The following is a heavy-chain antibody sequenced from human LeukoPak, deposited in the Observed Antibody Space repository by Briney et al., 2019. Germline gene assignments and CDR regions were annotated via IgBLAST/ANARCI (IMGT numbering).Heavy chain of an antibody. D-gene: IGHD5-18*01. J-gene: IGHJ4*02. Sequence: ASVKVSCKASGCTFTGYYMHWVRQAPGQGLEWMGRINPSSGGTNYAQKFQGRVTMTRDTSISTAYMELSRLRSDDTAVYYCARGANLRGYSYGYHDYWGQGTLVTVSS. V-gene: IGHV1-2*06. CDR2: INPSSGGT. CDR3: ARGANLRGYSYGYHDY. CDR1: GCTFTGYY.